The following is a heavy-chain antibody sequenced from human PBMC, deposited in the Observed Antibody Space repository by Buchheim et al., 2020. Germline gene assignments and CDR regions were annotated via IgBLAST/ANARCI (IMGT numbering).Heavy chain of an antibody. V-gene: IGHV4-39*01. J-gene: IGHJ4*02. D-gene: IGHD6-19*01. Sequence: QLQLQESGPGLVKPSETLSLTCTVSGGSISSSSYYWGWIRQPPGKGLEGIGSIYYSGSTYYNTSLKSRVTISVDTSKNQFSLKLSSVTAADTAVYYCARHQRRIAVAGITDYWGQGTL. CDR3: ARHQRRIAVAGITDY. CDR1: GGSISSSSYY. CDR2: IYYSGST.